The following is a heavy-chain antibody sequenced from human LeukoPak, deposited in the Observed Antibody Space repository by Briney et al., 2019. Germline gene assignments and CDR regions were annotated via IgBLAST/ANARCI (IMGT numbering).Heavy chain of an antibody. CDR1: GFTFSSYS. V-gene: IGHV3-21*01. D-gene: IGHD4-23*01. CDR2: ISSSSSYI. CDR3: ARGKDTVVTPYHFDY. Sequence: GGSLRLSCAASGFTFSSYSMNWVRQAPGKGLEWVSSISSSSSYIYYADSVKGRFTISRDNAKNSLYLQMNSLRDEDTAVYYCARGKDTVVTPYHFDYWGQGTLVTVSS. J-gene: IGHJ4*02.